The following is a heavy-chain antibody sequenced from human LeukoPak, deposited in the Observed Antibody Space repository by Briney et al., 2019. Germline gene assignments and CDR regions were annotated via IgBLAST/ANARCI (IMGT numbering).Heavy chain of an antibody. CDR3: ARGDYYDFWSGYFADAFDI. Sequence: ASVEVSCKASGYTFTSYDINWVRQATGQGLEWMGWMNPNSGNTGYAQKFQGRVTMTRNTSISTAYMELSSLRSEDTAVYYCARGDYYDFWSGYFADAFDIWGQGTMVTVSS. J-gene: IGHJ3*02. CDR2: MNPNSGNT. D-gene: IGHD3-3*01. V-gene: IGHV1-8*01. CDR1: GYTFTSYD.